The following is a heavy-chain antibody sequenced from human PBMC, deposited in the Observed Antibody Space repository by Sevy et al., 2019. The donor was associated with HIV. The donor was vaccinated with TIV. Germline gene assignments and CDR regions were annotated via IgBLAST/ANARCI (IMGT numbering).Heavy chain of an antibody. Sequence: GGSLRLSCSASGFTFSSYAMHWVRQAPGKGLEYVSAISSNGGSTYYADSVKGRFTISRDNSKNTLYLQMSSLRAEDTAVYYCVKGGGKTTGHHDDFDIWGQGTMVTVSS. J-gene: IGHJ3*02. V-gene: IGHV3-64D*06. CDR2: ISSNGGST. D-gene: IGHD4-17*01. CDR3: VKGGGKTTGHHDDFDI. CDR1: GFTFSSYA.